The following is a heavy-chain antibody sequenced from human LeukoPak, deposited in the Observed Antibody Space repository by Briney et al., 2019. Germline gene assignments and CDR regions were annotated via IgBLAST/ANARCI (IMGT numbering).Heavy chain of an antibody. V-gene: IGHV4-59*01. J-gene: IGHJ4*02. Sequence: SETLSLTCTVSGGSISSYYWSWIRQPPGKGLEWIGYIYYSGSTNYNPSLKSRVTISVDTSKNQFSLKLSSVTAADTAVYYCAREEAAAGFFDYWGQGTLVTVSS. CDR3: AREEAAAGFFDY. CDR2: IYYSGST. CDR1: GGSISSYY. D-gene: IGHD6-13*01.